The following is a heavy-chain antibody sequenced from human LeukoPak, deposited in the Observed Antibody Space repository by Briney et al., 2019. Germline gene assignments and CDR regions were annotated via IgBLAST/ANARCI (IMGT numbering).Heavy chain of an antibody. D-gene: IGHD3-22*01. V-gene: IGHV4-39*07. CDR3: ARVQRRPGYYSSYYYYGMDV. J-gene: IGHJ6*02. CDR1: GGSISSGGYY. Sequence: PSQTLSLTCTVSGGSISSGGYYWGWIRQPPGKGLEWIGSIYYSGSTYYNPSLKSRVTISVDTSKNQFSLKLSSVTAADTAVYYCARVQRRPGYYSSYYYYGMDVWGQGTTVTVSS. CDR2: IYYSGST.